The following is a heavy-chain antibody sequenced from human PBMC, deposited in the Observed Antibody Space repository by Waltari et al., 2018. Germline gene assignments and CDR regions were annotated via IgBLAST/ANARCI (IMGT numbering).Heavy chain of an antibody. CDR1: GFTFSRSA. V-gene: IGHV3-48*01. Sequence: EVQLVESGGGLGQPGGSLRLSCAVSGFTFSRSAMNWVRQAPGKGDRQAPGKGLEWGSYISASSTNIHYADSVKGRFSVSRDNAENSLSLQMNLLRAEDTGVYYCVRDLSYGSSWYRWLDSWGQGTLVTVSS. CDR2: ISASSTNI. J-gene: IGHJ5*01. CDR3: VRDLSYGSSWYRWLDS. D-gene: IGHD6-13*01.